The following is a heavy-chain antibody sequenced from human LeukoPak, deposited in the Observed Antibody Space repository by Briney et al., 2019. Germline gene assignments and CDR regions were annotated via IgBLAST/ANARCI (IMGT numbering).Heavy chain of an antibody. CDR3: ARGVRQQLPFLAFDY. CDR2: ISSSSSTI. D-gene: IGHD6-13*01. Sequence: PGGSLTLSCAASGFSVGTKYMNWVRQAPGKGLEWVSYISSSSSTIYYADSVKGRFTISRDNAKNSLYLQMNSLRAEDTAVYYCARGVRQQLPFLAFDYWGQGTLVTVSS. V-gene: IGHV3-48*01. CDR1: GFSVGTKY. J-gene: IGHJ4*02.